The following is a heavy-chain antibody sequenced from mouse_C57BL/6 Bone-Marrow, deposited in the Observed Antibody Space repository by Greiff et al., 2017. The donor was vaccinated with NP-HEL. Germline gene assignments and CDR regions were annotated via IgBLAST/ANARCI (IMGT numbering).Heavy chain of an antibody. V-gene: IGHV1-54*01. CDR2: INPGSGGT. J-gene: IGHJ2*01. CDR1: GYAFTNYL. Sequence: VQLQQSGAELVRPGTSVKVSCKASGYAFTNYLIEWVKQRPGQGLEWIGVINPGSGGTNYNEKFKGKATLTADKSSSTAYMQLSSLTSEDSAVYFCARGGRLGGGYWGQGTTLTVSS. CDR3: ARGGRLGGGY. D-gene: IGHD2-2*01.